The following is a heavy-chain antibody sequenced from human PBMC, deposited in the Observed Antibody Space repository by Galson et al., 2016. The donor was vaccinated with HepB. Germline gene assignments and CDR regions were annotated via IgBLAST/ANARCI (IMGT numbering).Heavy chain of an antibody. V-gene: IGHV3-11*01. CDR1: GFTFSDCY. D-gene: IGHD3-22*01. CDR2: ISGRGTDV. Sequence: LRLSCAASGFTFSDCYMTWIRQTPGKGLEWIACISGRGTDVYYGDSVEGRFTISRDNADNSLHLQLNSLRVGDTAVYYSARVHGSGPYYYPSDYWGQGTLVTGSS. J-gene: IGHJ4*02. CDR3: ARVHGSGPYYYPSDY.